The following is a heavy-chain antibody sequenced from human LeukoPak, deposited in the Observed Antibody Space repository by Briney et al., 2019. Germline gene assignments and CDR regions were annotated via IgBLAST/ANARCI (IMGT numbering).Heavy chain of an antibody. CDR1: GGSISSYY. V-gene: IGHV4-59*01. CDR2: IYYSGST. D-gene: IGHD2-2*01. Sequence: SETLSLTCTVSGGSISSYYWSWIRQPPGKGLEWIGYIYYSGSTNYNPSLKSRVTISVDTSKNQFSLKLSSVTAADTAVYSCARAIGCSSTSCYNCFDPWGQGTLVTVSS. CDR3: ARAIGCSSTSCYNCFDP. J-gene: IGHJ5*02.